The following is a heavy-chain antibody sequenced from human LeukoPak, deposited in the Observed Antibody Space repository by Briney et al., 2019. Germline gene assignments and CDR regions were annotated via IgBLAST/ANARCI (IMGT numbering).Heavy chain of an antibody. CDR1: GDSVSSKNGA. D-gene: IGHD6-19*01. CDR3: ARDFGTTGWHTFDY. J-gene: IGHJ4*02. V-gene: IGHV6-1*01. Sequence: SQTLSLTWVVSGDSVSSKNGAWNWIRQSPSRGLEWLGRTYYRSKWYNDYAESMEGRMTISQDTSKNQYSLHLNSVTPDDTAVYYCARDFGTTGWHTFDYWGQGTLVTVSS. CDR2: TYYRSKWYN.